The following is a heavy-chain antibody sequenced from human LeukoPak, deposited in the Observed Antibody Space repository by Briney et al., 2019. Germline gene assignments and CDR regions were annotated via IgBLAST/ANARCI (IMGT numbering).Heavy chain of an antibody. D-gene: IGHD2-2*01. Sequence: ASVKVSCKASGYTFTSYYMHWVRQAPGQGLEWMGIINPSGGSTSYAQKFQGRVTMTRDTSTSTVYMELSSLRSEDTAVYYCARDTAVVPAAWYHFDYWGQGTLVTVSS. CDR1: GYTFTSYY. J-gene: IGHJ4*02. CDR3: ARDTAVVPAAWYHFDY. V-gene: IGHV1-46*01. CDR2: INPSGGST.